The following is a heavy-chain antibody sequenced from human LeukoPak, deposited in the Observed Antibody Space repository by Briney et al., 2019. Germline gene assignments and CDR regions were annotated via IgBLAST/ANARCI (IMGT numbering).Heavy chain of an antibody. CDR1: GFTFSSYD. CDR2: IGIAGDT. V-gene: IGHV3-13*04. CDR3: ARGYCTGTSCYHYFDY. D-gene: IGHD2-2*01. Sequence: GGSLRLSCAASGFTFSSYDMHWVRQATGKGLEWVSGIGIAGDTYYPGSVKGRFTISRENAKSSLYLQMNNLRAGDTAVYYCARGYCTGTSCYHYFDYWGQGTLVTVSS. J-gene: IGHJ4*02.